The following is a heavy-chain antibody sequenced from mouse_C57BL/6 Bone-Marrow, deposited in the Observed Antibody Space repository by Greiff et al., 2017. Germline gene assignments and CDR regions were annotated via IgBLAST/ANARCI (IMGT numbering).Heavy chain of an antibody. CDR2: IYPGGGDT. V-gene: IGHV1-82*01. D-gene: IGHD2-3*01. CDR3: ASLYDGYPLYYYALDD. Sequence: QVQLQQSGPELVKPGASVKISCKASGYAFSSSWMNWVKQRPGQGLEWIGRIYPGGGDTNYNGKFKGKATLTADKSSSTAYMQLSSLTSEDSAVXFCASLYDGYPLYYYALDDWGQGTSVTVSS. J-gene: IGHJ4*01. CDR1: GYAFSSSW.